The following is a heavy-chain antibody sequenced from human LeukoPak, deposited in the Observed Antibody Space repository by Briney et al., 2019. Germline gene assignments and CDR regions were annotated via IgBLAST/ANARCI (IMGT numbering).Heavy chain of an antibody. Sequence: SVKVSCKPSGGTFSSYAISWVRQAPGQGLEWMGRIIPILGIANYAQKFQGRVTITADKSTSTAYMELSSLRSEDAAVYYCARGYCSSTSCYARSRYYYYGMDVWGQGTTVTVSS. D-gene: IGHD2-2*01. V-gene: IGHV1-69*04. CDR2: IIPILGIA. CDR1: GGTFSSYA. J-gene: IGHJ6*02. CDR3: ARGYCSSTSCYARSRYYYYGMDV.